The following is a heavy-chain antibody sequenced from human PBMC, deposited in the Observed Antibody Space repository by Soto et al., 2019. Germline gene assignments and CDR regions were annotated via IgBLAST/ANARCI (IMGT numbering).Heavy chain of an antibody. V-gene: IGHV3-66*01. CDR3: VREPRCCSGGSCSIMGDAFEI. J-gene: IGHJ3*02. CDR1: GFTVTDIY. Sequence: EVQLVESGGGLVQPGGSLRLSCVASGFTVTDIYMNWVRQAPGKGLEWVSVIYNEFTDYADSVRGRFSISTDSAKNALYLETISLSAEASAVYYCVREPRCCSGGSCSIMGDAFEIWGQGTMVTVSS. D-gene: IGHD2-15*01. CDR2: IYNEFT.